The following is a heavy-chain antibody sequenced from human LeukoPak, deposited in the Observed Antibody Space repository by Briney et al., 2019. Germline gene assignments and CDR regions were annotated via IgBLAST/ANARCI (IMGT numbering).Heavy chain of an antibody. D-gene: IGHD1-7*01. CDR3: VIDSNWNYILALFDY. CDR1: GFTSDSYW. V-gene: IGHV3-7*01. Sequence: RGSLRLSCAVSGFTSDSYWMSWVRQAPGKGLEWVASIKEDGNEKYYVDSMNGRLTISRDNAKNSLYLQMNSLRGEDTAVYYCVIDSNWNYILALFDYWGQGGMVSVCS. J-gene: IGHJ4*02. CDR2: IKEDGNEK.